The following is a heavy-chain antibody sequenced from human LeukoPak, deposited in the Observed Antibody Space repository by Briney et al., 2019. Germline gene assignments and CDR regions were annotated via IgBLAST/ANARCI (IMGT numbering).Heavy chain of an antibody. CDR1: GGSFSGYY. CDR2: INHSGST. Sequence: SETLSLTCAVYGGSFSGYYWSWIRQPPGKGLEWIGEINHSGSTNYNPSLKSRVTISVGTSKNQFSLKLSSVTAADTAVYYCAREWGSRRPQGAFDYWGQGTLVTVSS. CDR3: AREWGSRRPQGAFDY. J-gene: IGHJ4*02. D-gene: IGHD1-26*01. V-gene: IGHV4-34*01.